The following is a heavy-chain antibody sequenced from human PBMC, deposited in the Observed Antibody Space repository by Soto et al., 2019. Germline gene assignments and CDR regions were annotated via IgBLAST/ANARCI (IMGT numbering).Heavy chain of an antibody. V-gene: IGHV1-18*04. CDR3: AREAYCSNTRCSVHYFDY. Sequence: ASVKGSCKALGNTFTYGYLHWVRQAHGQALEWMGWISTYNGDTNYAQKFQDRVTMTTDISTNTVYMELRSLRSDDTAVYYCAREAYCSNTRCSVHYFDYWGQGALVTVSS. D-gene: IGHD2-2*01. CDR2: ISTYNGDT. CDR1: GNTFTYGY. J-gene: IGHJ4*02.